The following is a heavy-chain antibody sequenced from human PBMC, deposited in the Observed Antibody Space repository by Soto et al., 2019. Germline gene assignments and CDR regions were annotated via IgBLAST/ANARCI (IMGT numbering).Heavy chain of an antibody. D-gene: IGHD3-22*01. CDR1: GYTFTGYH. J-gene: IGHJ3*01. V-gene: IGHV1-2*02. CDR2: INPNSGGT. Sequence: ASVKVSCKASGYTFTGYHMHWVRQAPGQGLEWMGWINPNSGGTNYAQKFQGRVTMTRDTSISTAYMEVSRLRSDDTAVYYCARDRRFYDSGYYDIANDALDVWGQGTMVTVSS. CDR3: ARDRRFYDSGYYDIANDALDV.